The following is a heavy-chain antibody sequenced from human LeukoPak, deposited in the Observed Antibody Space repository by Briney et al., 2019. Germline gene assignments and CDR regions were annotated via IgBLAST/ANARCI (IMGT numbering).Heavy chain of an antibody. V-gene: IGHV1-46*01. Sequence: ASVKVSCKASGYTFTSYYMHWVRQAPGQGLEWMGIINPSGGSTSYAQKFQGRVTMTRDTSRSTVYMELSSLRSEDTAVYYCASALGYCSGGSCYSTPEFDYWGQGTLVTVSS. D-gene: IGHD2-15*01. CDR3: ASALGYCSGGSCYSTPEFDY. CDR2: INPSGGST. J-gene: IGHJ4*02. CDR1: GYTFTSYY.